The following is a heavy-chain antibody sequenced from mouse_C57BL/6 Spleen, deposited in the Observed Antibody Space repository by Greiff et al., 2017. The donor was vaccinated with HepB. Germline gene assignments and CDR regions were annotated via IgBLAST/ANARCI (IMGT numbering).Heavy chain of an antibody. CDR3: ARSGDAMDY. J-gene: IGHJ4*01. CDR1: GYAFSSSW. V-gene: IGHV1-82*01. CDR2: IYPGDGDT. Sequence: VKLQESGPELVKPGASVKISCKASGYAFSSSWMNWVKQRPGKGLEWIGRIYPGDGDTNYNGKFKGKATLTADKSSSTAYMQLSSLTSEDSAVYFCARSGDAMDYWGQGTSVTVSS.